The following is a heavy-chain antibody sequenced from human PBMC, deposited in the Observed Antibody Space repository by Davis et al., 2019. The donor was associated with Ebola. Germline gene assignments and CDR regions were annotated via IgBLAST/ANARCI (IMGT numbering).Heavy chain of an antibody. J-gene: IGHJ5*02. V-gene: IGHV5-51*01. Sequence: GESLKISCKGSGYSFTSYWIGWVRQMPGKGLEWMGIIYPGDSDTRYSPSFQGQVTISADKSISTAYLQWSSLKASDTAMYYCARGGGAYCGGDCWFDPWGQGTLVTVSS. CDR1: GYSFTSYW. CDR3: ARGGGAYCGGDCWFDP. D-gene: IGHD2-21*02. CDR2: IYPGDSDT.